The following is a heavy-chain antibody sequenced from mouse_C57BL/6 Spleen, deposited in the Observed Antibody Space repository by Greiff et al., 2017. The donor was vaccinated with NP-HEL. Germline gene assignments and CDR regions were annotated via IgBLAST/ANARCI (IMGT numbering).Heavy chain of an antibody. CDR3: ARQEFDY. V-gene: IGHV5-12*01. Sequence: EVKLVESGGGLVQPGGSLKLSCAASGFTFSDYYMYWVRQTPEKRLEWVAYISNGGGSTYYPDTVKGRFTISRDNAKNTLYLQMSRLKSEDTAMYYCARQEFDYWGQGTTLTVSS. CDR2: ISNGGGST. J-gene: IGHJ2*01. CDR1: GFTFSDYY.